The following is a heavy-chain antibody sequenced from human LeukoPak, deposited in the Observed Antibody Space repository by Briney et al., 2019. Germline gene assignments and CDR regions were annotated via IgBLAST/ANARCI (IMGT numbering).Heavy chain of an antibody. Sequence: SVKVSCKASGGTFSSYAINWVRQAPGQGLEWMGRIIPILDTPNYAQKFQGRVTITADKSTSTAYMELSSLRSEDTAVYYCARDLTSYYYDNDGAFDFWGQGTLVTVSS. CDR2: IIPILDTP. CDR1: GGTFSSYA. V-gene: IGHV1-69*04. J-gene: IGHJ4*02. CDR3: ARDLTSYYYDNDGAFDF. D-gene: IGHD3-22*01.